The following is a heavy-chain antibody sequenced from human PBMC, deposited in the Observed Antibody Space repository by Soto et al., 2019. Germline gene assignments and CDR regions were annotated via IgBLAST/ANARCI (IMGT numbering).Heavy chain of an antibody. J-gene: IGHJ6*02. Sequence: QVQLVQSGAEVKKPGSSVKVSCKVSGGTFSNYAIDWVRLAPGHGLEWMGGFVPIFGTTYYTQKFQCRATIIADDSTTTAYLEISSLRSDDTAIYYCARVEAVAGLYNYHGLDVWGQGTAVTVSS. V-gene: IGHV1-69*12. CDR1: GGTFSNYA. D-gene: IGHD6-19*01. CDR2: FVPIFGTT. CDR3: ARVEAVAGLYNYHGLDV.